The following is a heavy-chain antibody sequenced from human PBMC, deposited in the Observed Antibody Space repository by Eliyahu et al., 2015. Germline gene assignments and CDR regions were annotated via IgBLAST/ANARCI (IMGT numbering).Heavy chain of an antibody. CDR1: GYSFTNYW. J-gene: IGHJ4*02. Sequence: EVQLVQSGAEVKKPGESLKISCKVSGYSFTNYWIGWVRQMPGKGLEWMGSVSPDDSHRRYXPSFEGLVTFSVDKSIATAYLQWHSLKASDTAMYYCARLDYGDYVGYFDFWGQGTQVTVSS. V-gene: IGHV5-51*01. CDR3: ARLDYGDYVGYFDF. D-gene: IGHD4-17*01. CDR2: VSPDDSHR.